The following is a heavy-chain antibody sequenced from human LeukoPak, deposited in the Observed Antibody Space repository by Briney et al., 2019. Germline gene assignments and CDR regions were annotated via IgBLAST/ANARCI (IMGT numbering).Heavy chain of an antibody. CDR2: IYSGGST. J-gene: IGHJ4*02. V-gene: IGHV3-53*01. D-gene: IGHD1-1*01. CDR1: GFTVSSNY. Sequence: GGSPRLSCAASGFTVSSNYMSWVRQAPGKGLEWVSVIYSGGSTYYADSVKGRFTISRDNSKNTLYLQMNSLRAEDTAVYYCARDREGPTTEDYWGQGTLVTVSS. CDR3: ARDREGPTTEDY.